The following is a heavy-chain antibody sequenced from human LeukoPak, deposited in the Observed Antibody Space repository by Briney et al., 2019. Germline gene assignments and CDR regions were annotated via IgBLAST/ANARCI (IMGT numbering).Heavy chain of an antibody. CDR2: FSNSRTT. Sequence: SESLSLTCTVAGGSISDYYWSWIRQPPGEGREWVGYFSNSRTTNQNPSLTSRVTMSVDTSKNQFSLKLSSVTAADTAVYYCARGSNWGDYWGQGALVTVSS. J-gene: IGHJ4*02. V-gene: IGHV4-59*12. CDR1: GGSISDYY. CDR3: ARGSNWGDY. D-gene: IGHD7-27*01.